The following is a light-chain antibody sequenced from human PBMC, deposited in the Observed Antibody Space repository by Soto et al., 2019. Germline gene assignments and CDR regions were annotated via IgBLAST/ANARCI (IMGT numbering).Light chain of an antibody. V-gene: IGKV2-30*01. Sequence: VVMTQSPLSLPVTLGQPASISCRSSQSLVYSDGNTYLNWFQQRPGQSPRRLIYKVSNRDSGVPDKFSGSGSGTDFTLKISRVEAEDVGVYYCMKGTHWPPYTFGQGTK. CDR3: MKGTHWPPYT. CDR1: QSLVYSDGNTY. CDR2: KVS. J-gene: IGKJ2*01.